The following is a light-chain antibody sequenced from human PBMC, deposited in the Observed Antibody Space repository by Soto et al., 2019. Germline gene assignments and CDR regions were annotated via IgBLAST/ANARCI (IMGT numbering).Light chain of an antibody. CDR1: QSVAAY. Sequence: VLTQSPDTLSLSAGEGATLSCRASQSVAAYVAWYQQRPGQAPRLLIYDASKRATGIPARFTGSGSGRDFTLTISSLEPEDFAVYYCQLRHTWPGTFGGGTTVEIK. CDR3: QLRHTWPGT. J-gene: IGKJ4*01. CDR2: DAS. V-gene: IGKV3-11*02.